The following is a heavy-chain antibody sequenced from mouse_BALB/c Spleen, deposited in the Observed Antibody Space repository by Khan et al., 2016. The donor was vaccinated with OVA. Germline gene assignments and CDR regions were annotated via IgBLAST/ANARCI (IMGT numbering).Heavy chain of an antibody. J-gene: IGHJ2*01. V-gene: IGHV5-6-3*01. CDR2: INSNGGST. CDR3: SRDGYYETYFDY. D-gene: IGHD2-3*01. CDR1: GFTFNNYG. Sequence: EVELVESGGGLVQPGWSLKLSCAASGFTFNNYGMSWVRQTPDKRLELVATINSNGGSTYYPDSVKGRFTIPRDNGQNTLYLQMSSLKSEDTAIYYCSRDGYYETYFDYWGQGTTLTVSS.